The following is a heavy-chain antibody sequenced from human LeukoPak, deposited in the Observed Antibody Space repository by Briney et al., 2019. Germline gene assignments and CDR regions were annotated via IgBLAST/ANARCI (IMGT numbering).Heavy chain of an antibody. Sequence: GGSLRLSFAASGFTFSSYSMNWVRQAPGKGLEWLSGISGSGGATYYADSVKGRFTISRDNSKNTLYLQMNSLRAEDTAVYYCAKEGRQWPTSAFDIWGQGTMVTVSS. CDR2: ISGSGGAT. CDR1: GFTFSSYS. D-gene: IGHD6-19*01. CDR3: AKEGRQWPTSAFDI. J-gene: IGHJ3*02. V-gene: IGHV3-23*01.